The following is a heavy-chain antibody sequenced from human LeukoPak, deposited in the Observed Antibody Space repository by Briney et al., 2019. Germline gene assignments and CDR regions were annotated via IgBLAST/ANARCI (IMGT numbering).Heavy chain of an antibody. V-gene: IGHV3-23*01. J-gene: IGHJ6*02. CDR1: GLSVSSNY. CDR2: ISGSGDST. Sequence: TGGSLRLSCVASGLSVSSNYMSWVRQAPGKGLEWVSAISGSGDSTSYPDSVKGRFTISRDNSKNTLFLQMNSLRADDTAVYYCAKVPGSGSYSAFYYHAMDVWGQGTPVTVSS. D-gene: IGHD3-10*01. CDR3: AKVPGSGSYSAFYYHAMDV.